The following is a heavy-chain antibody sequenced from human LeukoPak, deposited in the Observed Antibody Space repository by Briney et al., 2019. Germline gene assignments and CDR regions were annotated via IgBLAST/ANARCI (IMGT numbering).Heavy chain of an antibody. Sequence: PSETLSLTCTVSGGSISSYYWSWIRQPAGKGLEWIGRIYTSGSTNYNPSLKSRVTMSVDTSTNQFSLKLRSVSAADTAAYYCARGFSTTVGYHWGQGTLVTVSS. CDR2: IYTSGST. V-gene: IGHV4-4*07. CDR3: ARGFSTTVGYH. J-gene: IGHJ5*02. CDR1: GGSISSYY. D-gene: IGHD1-1*01.